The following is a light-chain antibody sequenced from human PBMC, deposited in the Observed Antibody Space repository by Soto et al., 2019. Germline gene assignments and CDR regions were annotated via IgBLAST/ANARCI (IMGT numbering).Light chain of an antibody. V-gene: IGLV2-8*01. J-gene: IGLJ2*01. CDR2: EVS. CDR3: NSYAGSFNWV. Sequence: QSALTQPPSASGSPGQSVTISCTGTSSDVGGYNYVSWYQQHPGKAPKLIISEVSKRPSGVPDRFSGSKSGNTASLTVSGLQAEDEDDYYCNSYAGSFNWVFGGGTKLTVL. CDR1: SSDVGGYNY.